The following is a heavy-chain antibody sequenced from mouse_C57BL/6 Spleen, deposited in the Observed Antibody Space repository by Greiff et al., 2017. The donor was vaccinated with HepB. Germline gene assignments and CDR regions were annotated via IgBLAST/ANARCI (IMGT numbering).Heavy chain of an antibody. V-gene: IGHV1-76*01. J-gene: IGHJ2*01. D-gene: IGHD2-2*01. CDR2: IYPGSGNT. Sequence: VQLQQSGAELVRPGASVKLSCKASGYTFTDYYINWVKQRPGQGIEWIARIYPGSGNTYYNEKCKGKATLPAEKSSSTAYMQLSSLTSEDSAVYFCARGLFYYGYDGDYWGQGTTLTVSS. CDR1: GYTFTDYY. CDR3: ARGLFYYGYDGDY.